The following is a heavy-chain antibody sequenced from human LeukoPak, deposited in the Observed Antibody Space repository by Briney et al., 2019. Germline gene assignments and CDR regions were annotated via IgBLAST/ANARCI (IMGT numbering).Heavy chain of an antibody. CDR2: ISSSSSTI. Sequence: GGSLRLSCAASGFTFISFGMNWVRQAPGKGLEWVSYISSSSSTIYYADSVKGRFTISRDNAKNSLYLQMNSPRAEDTAVYYCAELGITMIGGVWGKGTTVTISS. CDR1: GFTFISFG. J-gene: IGHJ6*04. D-gene: IGHD3-10*02. CDR3: AELGITMIGGV. V-gene: IGHV3-48*01.